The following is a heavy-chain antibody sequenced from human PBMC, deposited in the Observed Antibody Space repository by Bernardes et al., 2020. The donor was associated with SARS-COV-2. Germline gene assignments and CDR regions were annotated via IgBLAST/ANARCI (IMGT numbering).Heavy chain of an antibody. CDR2: ISHTGST. V-gene: IGHV4-38-2*02. Sequence: SETLSLTCAISAYSISSCYYWCWIRQPPGKGLEWIGSISHTGSTYYNPSLKSRVTISVDTSKNHLSLTVSSVTAADTAVYYCAREAGDSSSSLDPWGQGALITVCS. CDR1: AYSISSCYY. CDR3: AREAGDSSSSLDP. J-gene: IGHJ5*02. D-gene: IGHD6-6*01.